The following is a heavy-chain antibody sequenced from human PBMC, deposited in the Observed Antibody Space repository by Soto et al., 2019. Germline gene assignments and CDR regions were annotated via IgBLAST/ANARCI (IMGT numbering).Heavy chain of an antibody. J-gene: IGHJ4*02. CDR3: AKDRFEVWVDTAMASIIDY. Sequence: PGGSLRLSCAASGFTFSSYGMHWVRQAPGKGLEWVAVISYDGSNKYYADSVKGRFTISRDNSKNTLYLQMNSLRAEDTAVYYCAKDRFEVWVDTAMASIIDYWGQGTLVTVSS. CDR2: ISYDGSNK. CDR1: GFTFSSYG. D-gene: IGHD5-18*01. V-gene: IGHV3-30*18.